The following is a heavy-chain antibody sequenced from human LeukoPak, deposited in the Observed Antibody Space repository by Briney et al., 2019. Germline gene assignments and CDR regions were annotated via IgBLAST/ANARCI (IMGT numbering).Heavy chain of an antibody. V-gene: IGHV4-61*02. CDR3: ARSTGTRSSWKNDAFDI. D-gene: IGHD6-13*01. Sequence: PTETLSLTCTVSGGSISSGTYYWNWIRQPAGKGLEWIGRIYTSGNTNYHPSLKSRVTISVDTSKNQFSLKLSSVTAADTAVYYCARSTGTRSSWKNDAFDIWGQGTMVTVSS. J-gene: IGHJ3*02. CDR1: GGSISSGTYY. CDR2: IYTSGNT.